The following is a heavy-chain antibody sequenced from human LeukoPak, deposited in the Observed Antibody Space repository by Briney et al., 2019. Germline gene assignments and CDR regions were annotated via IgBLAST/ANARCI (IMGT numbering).Heavy chain of an antibody. D-gene: IGHD1-1*01. Sequence: GGSLRLSWAASGFTFSSYAMSWVRQAPGKGLEWVPGISAGGGSTYYADSVKGRFTISRDNSKDALYLQMNSLRAEDTAVYYCAKTVNWPYSFDYWGQGTLVTVSS. CDR3: AKTVNWPYSFDY. CDR2: ISAGGGST. CDR1: GFTFSSYA. J-gene: IGHJ4*02. V-gene: IGHV3-23*01.